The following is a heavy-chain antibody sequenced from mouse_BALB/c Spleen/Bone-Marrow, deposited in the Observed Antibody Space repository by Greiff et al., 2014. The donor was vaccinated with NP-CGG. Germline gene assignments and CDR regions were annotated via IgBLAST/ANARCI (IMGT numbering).Heavy chain of an antibody. CDR3: ARWGYYYAMDY. CDR2: ISSGSSTI. V-gene: IGHV5-17*02. CDR1: GFTFSSFG. J-gene: IGHJ4*01. Sequence: DVQLVESGGGLVQPGGSRKLSCAASGFTFSSFGMHWVRQAPEKGQEWVAYISSGSSTIYYADTVKGRFTISRDNPKNTLFLQMTSLRSEDTAMYYCARWGYYYAMDYWGQGTSVTVSS.